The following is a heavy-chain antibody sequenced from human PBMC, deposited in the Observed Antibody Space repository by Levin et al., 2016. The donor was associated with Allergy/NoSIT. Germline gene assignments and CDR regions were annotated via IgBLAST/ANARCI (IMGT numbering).Heavy chain of an antibody. D-gene: IGHD2-2*01. CDR1: GGSISTYY. CDR2: IYYNGIS. CDR3: ARDQPRYCTSTNCSPGAFDI. V-gene: IGHV4-59*01. J-gene: IGHJ3*02. Sequence: SETLSLTCTVSGGSISTYYWSWIRQPPGKGLEWIGYIYYNGISKYNPSLESPVTLLVDTSANQFSLKLGSVTAADTAIYYCARDQPRYCTSTNCSPGAFDIWGQGTMVSVSS.